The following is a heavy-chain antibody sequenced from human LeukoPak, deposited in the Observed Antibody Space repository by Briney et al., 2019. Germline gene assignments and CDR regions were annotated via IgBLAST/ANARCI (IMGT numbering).Heavy chain of an antibody. CDR2: ISGSGDDT. D-gene: IGHD3-10*01. CDR3: AKKEAMIRGVPYYYDF. V-gene: IGHV3-23*01. Sequence: GGSLRLSCSASGFTFSSYVMTWVRQAPGQGLEWVSAISGSGDDTYYADSVKGRFTISRDNSKNTLYLQMNSLRAEGTAVYYCAKKEAMIRGVPYYYDFWGQGTLVTVSS. CDR1: GFTFSSYV. J-gene: IGHJ4*02.